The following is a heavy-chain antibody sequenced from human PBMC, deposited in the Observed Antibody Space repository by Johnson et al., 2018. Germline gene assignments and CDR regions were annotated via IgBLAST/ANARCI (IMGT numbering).Heavy chain of an antibody. Sequence: QVQLVESGGGVVQPGRSLRLSCAASGFTFSSYAMHWVRQAPGKGLEWVAVISYDGSNKYYADSVKGRFTISRDNAKNALYLQMNSLRAEDTAVYYGARAGMSLLSDYYYYYMDVWGKGTTVTVSS. CDR3: ARAGMSLLSDYYYYYMDV. V-gene: IGHV3-30-3*01. J-gene: IGHJ6*03. CDR2: ISYDGSNK. CDR1: GFTFSSYA. D-gene: IGHD6-13*01.